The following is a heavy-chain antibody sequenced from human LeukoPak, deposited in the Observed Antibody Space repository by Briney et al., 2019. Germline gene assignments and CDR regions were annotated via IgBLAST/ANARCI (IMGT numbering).Heavy chain of an antibody. CDR1: GGSISSSSYY. CDR2: INHSGST. CDR3: ARVRGIRYSYYMDV. D-gene: IGHD3-9*01. Sequence: SETLSLTCNVSGGSISSSSYYWSWIRQPPGKGLEWIGEINHSGSTNYNPSLKSRVTISVDTSKNQFSLKLSSVTAADTAVYYCARVRGIRYSYYMDVWGKGTTVTVSS. J-gene: IGHJ6*03. V-gene: IGHV4-39*07.